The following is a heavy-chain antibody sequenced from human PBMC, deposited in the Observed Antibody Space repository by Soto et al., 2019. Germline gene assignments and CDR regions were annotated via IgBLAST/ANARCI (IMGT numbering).Heavy chain of an antibody. CDR2: IDPSDSYT. D-gene: IGHD2-15*01. CDR3: ARASIVVVVAATPDAFDI. J-gene: IGHJ3*02. V-gene: IGHV5-10-1*01. Sequence: PGESLKISCKGSGYSFTSYWISWVRQMPGKGLEWMGRIDPSDSYTNYSPSFQGHVTISADKSISTAYLQWSSLKAPDTAMYYCARASIVVVVAATPDAFDIWGRGTMVTVSS. CDR1: GYSFTSYW.